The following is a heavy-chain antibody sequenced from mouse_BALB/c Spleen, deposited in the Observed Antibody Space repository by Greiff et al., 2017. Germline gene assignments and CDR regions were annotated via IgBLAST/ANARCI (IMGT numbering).Heavy chain of an antibody. V-gene: IGHV14-3*02. Sequence: EVKLVESGAELVKPGASVKLSCTASGFNIKDTYMHWVKQRPEQGLEWIGRIDPANGNTKYDPKFQGKATITADTSSNTAYLQLSSLTSEDTAVYYCASPIYDGYYGYFDYWGQGTTLTVSS. CDR3: ASPIYDGYYGYFDY. CDR2: IDPANGNT. CDR1: GFNIKDTY. D-gene: IGHD2-3*01. J-gene: IGHJ2*01.